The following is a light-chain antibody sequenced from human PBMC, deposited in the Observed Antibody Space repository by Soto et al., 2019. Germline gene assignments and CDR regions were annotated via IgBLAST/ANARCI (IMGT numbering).Light chain of an antibody. Sequence: ESIMAHSRVTLSVSPGERCTGCCRASQSVNINLAWYQQKPGQAPRLLIYGASTRATGIPASFIGNGSGTDLTITASSIHPEDFEVSSCTKYNNCKLNFGPGTNAAIK. CDR1: QSVNIN. CDR2: GAS. CDR3: TKYNNCKLN. V-gene: IGKV3-15*01. J-gene: IGKJ3*01.